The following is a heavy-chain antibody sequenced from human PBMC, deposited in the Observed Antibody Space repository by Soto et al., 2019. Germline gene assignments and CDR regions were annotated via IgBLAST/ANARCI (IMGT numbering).Heavy chain of an antibody. CDR1: GFTFSDHY. V-gene: IGHV3-72*01. CDR3: AREGDSSGPDFDY. CDR2: TTNRAKSYTA. Sequence: PGGSLRLSCAGSGFTFSDHYIDWVRQAPGKGLEWVGRTTNRAKSYTAEYAASVKGRFTISRDDSHMYLQMDSLKTEDTAVYYCAREGDSSGPDFDYWGQGTLVTVS. J-gene: IGHJ4*02. D-gene: IGHD3-22*01.